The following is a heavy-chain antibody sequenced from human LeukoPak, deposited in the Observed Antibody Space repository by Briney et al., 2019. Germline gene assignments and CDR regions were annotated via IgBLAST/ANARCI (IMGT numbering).Heavy chain of an antibody. J-gene: IGHJ4*02. D-gene: IGHD2-2*01. CDR2: ISDSAYST. CDR3: ARDYPALGYCTSTTCSFFDY. CDR1: GFTFSSYA. Sequence: GGSLRLSCAASGFTFSSYAMSWVRQAPGKGLEWVSAISDSAYSTFYADSVKGRFTISRDDSQNTLYLQMSSLRAEDTAVYYCARDYPALGYCTSTTCSFFDYWGQGILVTVSS. V-gene: IGHV3-23*01.